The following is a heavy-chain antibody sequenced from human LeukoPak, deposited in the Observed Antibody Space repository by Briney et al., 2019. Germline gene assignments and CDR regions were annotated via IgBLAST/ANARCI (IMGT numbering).Heavy chain of an antibody. V-gene: IGHV3-53*01. CDR2: IYSGGST. J-gene: IGHJ4*02. CDR3: ATKTDYGGNSYFDY. Sequence: GGSLRLSCAVSGLTVSNNYMSWVRQAPGKGLEWVSVIYSGGSTYYADSVKGRFTISRDNSKNTVYLQMNSLRDEDTAVYYCATKTDYGGNSYFDYWGQGTLVTVSS. D-gene: IGHD4-23*01. CDR1: GLTVSNNY.